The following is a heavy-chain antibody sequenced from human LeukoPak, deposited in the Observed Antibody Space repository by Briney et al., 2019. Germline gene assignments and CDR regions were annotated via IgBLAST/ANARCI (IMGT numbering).Heavy chain of an antibody. V-gene: IGHV3-7*01. Sequence: GGSLRLSCAASGFSFRNSWMSWVRQAPGKGLEWVANIRQDGNEIYYMDSVKGRFTISRDNAKKSLYLQMNLLRAEDTAVYYCARRFDYWGQGALVTVSS. J-gene: IGHJ4*02. CDR2: IRQDGNEI. CDR3: ARRFDY. CDR1: GFSFRNSW.